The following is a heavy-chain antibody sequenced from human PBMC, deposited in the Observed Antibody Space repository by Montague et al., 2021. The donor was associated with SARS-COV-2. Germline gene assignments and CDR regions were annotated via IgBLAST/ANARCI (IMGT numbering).Heavy chain of an antibody. CDR1: GGSFSGYY. J-gene: IGHJ6*03. CDR3: ARARQDVVVPALGIGAYYYYKYVDV. V-gene: IGHV4-34*01. D-gene: IGHD2-2*01. Sequence: SETLSLTCAVDGGSFSGYYWSWIRQPPGKGLEWIGEINHSGSTNYKPSLKSRATISVDTSKNQCSLKLSTVTAGGTVVFYGARARQDVVVPALGIGAYYYYKYVDVWGKGTRVPVSS. CDR2: INHSGST.